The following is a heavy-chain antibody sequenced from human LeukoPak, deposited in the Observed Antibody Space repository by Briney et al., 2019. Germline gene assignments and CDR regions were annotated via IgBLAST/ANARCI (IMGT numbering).Heavy chain of an antibody. CDR3: ARGDRSGWYFDY. J-gene: IGHJ4*02. Sequence: PGGSLRLSCVGSGCTFDDDGMSWGRQAPGKGLKWVSGINWDGGSTGYADSVKGRFTISRDNAKKSLYLQMNSLRAEDTALYYCARGDRSGWYFDYWGQGILVTVSS. CDR2: INWDGGST. D-gene: IGHD6-19*01. V-gene: IGHV3-20*04. CDR1: GCTFDDDG.